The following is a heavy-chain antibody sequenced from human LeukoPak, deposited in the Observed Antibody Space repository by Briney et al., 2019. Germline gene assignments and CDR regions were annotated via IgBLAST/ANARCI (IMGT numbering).Heavy chain of an antibody. CDR1: GFTFSSYW. Sequence: GGSLRLSCVASGFTFSSYWMHWVRQAPGKGLVWVSRSNSDGSSTSYAESVKGRLTISRDNAKNTLYLQMNSLRAEDTAVYYCARGASGSSWFGGFDFWGQGTLVTVSS. CDR3: ARGASGSSWFGGFDF. J-gene: IGHJ4*02. D-gene: IGHD6-13*01. CDR2: SNSDGSST. V-gene: IGHV3-74*01.